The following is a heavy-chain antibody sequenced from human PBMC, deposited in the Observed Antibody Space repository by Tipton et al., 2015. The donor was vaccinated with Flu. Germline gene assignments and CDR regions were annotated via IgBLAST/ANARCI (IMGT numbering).Heavy chain of an antibody. CDR2: ISGYNGET. J-gene: IGHJ2*01. D-gene: IGHD3-16*01. CDR1: GYTFSSSG. CDR3: ARDLGLCSCSIRGNEI. Sequence: QVQLVQTGAGVKNPGASVKVSCKTSGYTFSSSGLSWVRQAPGQGLEWMGWISGYNGETNYAQKFQGRVSMTMDTYTTPAYMEVGSLRSGDTAVFYCARDLGLCSCSIRGNEICGRGTLV. V-gene: IGHV1-18*01.